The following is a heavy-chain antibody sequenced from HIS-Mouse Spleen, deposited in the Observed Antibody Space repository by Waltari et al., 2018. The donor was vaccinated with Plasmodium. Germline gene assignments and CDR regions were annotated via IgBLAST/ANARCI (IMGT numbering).Heavy chain of an antibody. Sequence: QVQLVQSGAEVKKPGASVKVSCKASGYTFTGYYMHWVRQAPGQGLGWMGWIKPSRGGTNNAQKFQGRVTMTRDTSISTAYMELSRLRSDDTAVYYCARVLGYKAAAGTFVEYFQHWGQGTLVTVSS. D-gene: IGHD6-13*01. CDR2: IKPSRGGT. J-gene: IGHJ1*01. V-gene: IGHV1-2*02. CDR3: ARVLGYKAAAGTFVEYFQH. CDR1: GYTFTGYY.